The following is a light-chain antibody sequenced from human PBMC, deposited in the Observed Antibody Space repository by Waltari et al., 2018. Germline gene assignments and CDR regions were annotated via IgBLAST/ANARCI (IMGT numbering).Light chain of an antibody. CDR1: QSISTY. Sequence: DIQMTQSPSSLSASVGDRVTITCRASQSISTYLNWYQQKRGKAPTLLVFAASSLQSGVPSRFSGSGSGTDFTLTISSLQAEDVAVYFCLQYYSRPYTFGQGTKLDIK. V-gene: IGKV1-39*01. CDR3: LQYYSRPYT. CDR2: AAS. J-gene: IGKJ2*01.